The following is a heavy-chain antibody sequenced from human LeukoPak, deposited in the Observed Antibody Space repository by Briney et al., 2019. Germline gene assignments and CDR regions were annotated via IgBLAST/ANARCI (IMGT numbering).Heavy chain of an antibody. J-gene: IGHJ4*02. D-gene: IGHD2-15*01. CDR2: MNHNSGNT. CDR3: AREIAATDPHFDY. CDR1: GYTVTSYD. Sequence: ASVKVSCKASGYTVTSYDINWVRQATGQGLEWMGWMNHNSGNTGYAQKFQGGVTMTRNTSISTAYMELSSLRSEDTAVYYCAREIAATDPHFDYWGQGTLVTVSS. V-gene: IGHV1-8*01.